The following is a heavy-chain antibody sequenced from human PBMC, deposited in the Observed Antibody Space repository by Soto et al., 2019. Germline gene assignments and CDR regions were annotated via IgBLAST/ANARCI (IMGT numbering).Heavy chain of an antibody. CDR3: AYSGRDSSGSFDY. CDR1: GFSLSTSGVG. D-gene: IGHD3-22*01. CDR2: IYWDDDK. J-gene: IGHJ4*02. V-gene: IGHV2-5*02. Sequence: QITLKESGLTLVKPTQTLTLTCTFSGFSLSTSGVGVGWIRQPPGKALEWLALIYWDDDKRYSPSLKSRLTIPNNTTNNRAVTTITHIDPVDTATYYCAYSGRDSSGSFDYWGQGTLVTVSS.